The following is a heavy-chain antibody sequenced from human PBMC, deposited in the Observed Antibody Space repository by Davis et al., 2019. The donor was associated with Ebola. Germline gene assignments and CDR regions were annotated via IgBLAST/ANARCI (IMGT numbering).Heavy chain of an antibody. Sequence: GESLKISCAVSGITVSSNYMSWVRQAPGKGLEWVSLIYSVGTTYYADSVKGRFIISRDNSKNTLYLQMNSLRAEDTAVYYCVRDGGAVAVSFFDSWGQGTLVTVSS. D-gene: IGHD6-19*01. CDR2: IYSVGTT. J-gene: IGHJ4*02. V-gene: IGHV3-66*02. CDR3: VRDGGAVAVSFFDS. CDR1: GITVSSNY.